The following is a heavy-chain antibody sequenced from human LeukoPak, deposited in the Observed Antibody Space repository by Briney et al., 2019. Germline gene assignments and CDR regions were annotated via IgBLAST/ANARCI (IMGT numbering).Heavy chain of an antibody. V-gene: IGHV3-30*02. J-gene: IGHJ6*03. CDR3: AKYYGDDPDYYYYMDV. CDR2: IRYDGSNH. D-gene: IGHD4-17*01. CDR1: GFIFRTYG. Sequence: GGSLRLSCAASGFIFRTYGMSWVRQAPGKGLEWVAFIRYDGSNHYYADSVKGRFTISRDNSKNTLYLQMNSLRAEDTAVYYCAKYYGDDPDYYYYMDVWGKGTTVTISS.